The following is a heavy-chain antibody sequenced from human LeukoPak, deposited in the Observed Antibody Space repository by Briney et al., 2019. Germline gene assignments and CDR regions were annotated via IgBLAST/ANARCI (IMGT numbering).Heavy chain of an antibody. CDR2: ISAYNGNT. D-gene: IGHD6-13*01. CDR1: GYTFTSYG. Sequence: GASVKVSCKASGYTFTSYGISWVRQAPGQGLEWMGWISAYNGNTNYAQKLQGRVTMTTDTSTSTAYMELRSLRSDDTAVYYCARDRSGYSSSFFDYWGQGTLVTVSS. J-gene: IGHJ4*02. V-gene: IGHV1-18*01. CDR3: ARDRSGYSSSFFDY.